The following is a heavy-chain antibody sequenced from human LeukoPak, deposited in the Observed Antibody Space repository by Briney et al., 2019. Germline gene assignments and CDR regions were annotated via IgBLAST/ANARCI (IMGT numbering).Heavy chain of an antibody. CDR3: ASWLYYDILTGYYSEDAFDI. CDR2: IIHIFGTA. J-gene: IGHJ3*02. V-gene: IGHV1-69*05. D-gene: IGHD3-9*01. CDR1: GCTFSSYA. Sequence: SVNVSCKASGCTFSSYAISWVRQAPGQGLEWMGGIIHIFGTANYAQKFQGRVTITTDESTSTAYMELSSLRSEDTAVYYCASWLYYDILTGYYSEDAFDIWGQGTMVSVSS.